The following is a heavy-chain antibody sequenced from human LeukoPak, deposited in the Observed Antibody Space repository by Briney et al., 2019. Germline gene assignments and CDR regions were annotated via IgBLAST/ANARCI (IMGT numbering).Heavy chain of an antibody. D-gene: IGHD6-13*01. CDR3: ARSAAGSAFDI. CDR1: GFTFSSYW. J-gene: IGHJ3*02. CDR2: INTDGGIT. V-gene: IGHV3-74*01. Sequence: GGSLRLSCAASGFTFSSYWMHWVRQAPGKGLVWVSRINTDGGITNYAGSVKGRFTISRDNAKNTLYLQMNSLRAGDTAVYYCARSAAGSAFDIWGQGTMVTVSS.